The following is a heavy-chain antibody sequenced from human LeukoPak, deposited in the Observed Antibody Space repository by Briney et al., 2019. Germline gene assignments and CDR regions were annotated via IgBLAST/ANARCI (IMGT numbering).Heavy chain of an antibody. CDR2: IDRSGGST. CDR3: ARGSHGEHDS. D-gene: IGHD4-17*01. Sequence: GGSLRLSCSTSGFTFSTYAMSWVRQAPGKGLEWVAAIDRSGGSTFYADSVKGRFTISKDNSKNTLYLQINSLRVDDTAIYYCARGSHGEHDSWGQGTLVTVSS. CDR1: GFTFSTYA. V-gene: IGHV3-23*01. J-gene: IGHJ5*01.